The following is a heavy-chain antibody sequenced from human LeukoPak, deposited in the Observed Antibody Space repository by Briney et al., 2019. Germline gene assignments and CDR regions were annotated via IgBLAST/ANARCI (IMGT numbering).Heavy chain of an antibody. D-gene: IGHD6-19*01. CDR3: ARVGPQWLAGY. J-gene: IGHJ4*02. CDR2: ISSSSSTI. Sequence: SGGSLRLSCAASGFTFSSYSMNWVRQAPGKGLEWVSYISSSSSTIYYADSVKGRFTISRDNAKNSLYLQMNSLRAEDTAVYYCARVGPQWLAGYWGQGTLVTVSS. V-gene: IGHV3-48*04. CDR1: GFTFSSYS.